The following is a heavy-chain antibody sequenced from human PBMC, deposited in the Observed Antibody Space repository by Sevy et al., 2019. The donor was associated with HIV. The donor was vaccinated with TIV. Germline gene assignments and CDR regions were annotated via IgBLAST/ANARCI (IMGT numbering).Heavy chain of an antibody. D-gene: IGHD6-25*01. V-gene: IGHV4-34*01. Sequence: SETLSLTCAVYGGSFSDYYWTWIRQPPGKGLEWLGDINHIGNTNYNPSLKTRVTMSVDTSEKHFSLKLTSVTAADTAVYYCASLNGGYSDYWGQGTLVTVSS. CDR2: INHIGNT. CDR3: ASLNGGYSDY. CDR1: GGSFSDYY. J-gene: IGHJ4*02.